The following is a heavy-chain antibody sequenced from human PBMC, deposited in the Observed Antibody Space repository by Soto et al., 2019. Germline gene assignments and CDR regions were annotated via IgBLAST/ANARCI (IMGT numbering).Heavy chain of an antibody. V-gene: IGHV3-23*01. Sequence: EVQLLESGGGLVQPGGSLRLSCAASGFTFSSYAMTWVRQAPGKGLEWVSAISGSGTNRYYADSVKGRFTISRDNSKNTLYLQMNSLRAEDTAVYYCAKDRGDYGAYRGLDYWGQGTLVTVSS. CDR3: AKDRGDYGAYRGLDY. CDR2: ISGSGTNR. CDR1: GFTFSSYA. D-gene: IGHD4-17*01. J-gene: IGHJ4*02.